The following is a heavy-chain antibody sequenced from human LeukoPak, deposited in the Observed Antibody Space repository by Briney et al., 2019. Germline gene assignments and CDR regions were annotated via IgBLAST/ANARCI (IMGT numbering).Heavy chain of an antibody. V-gene: IGHV3-48*01. CDR3: ARAHNWKYGSFDF. J-gene: IGHJ4*02. D-gene: IGHD1-7*01. Sequence: GSLRLSCAASGFTFSSYSMNWVRQAPGKGLEWVSYISSSSSTIYYADSVKGRFTISRDNAKNSLYLQMNSLRAEDTAVYYCARAHNWKYGSFDFWGQGTLVTVSS. CDR1: GFTFSSYS. CDR2: ISSSSSTI.